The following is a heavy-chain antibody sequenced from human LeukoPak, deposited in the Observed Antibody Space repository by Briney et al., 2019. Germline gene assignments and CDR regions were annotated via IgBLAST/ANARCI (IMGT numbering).Heavy chain of an antibody. CDR2: IIPILGIA. Sequence: ASVKVSCKASGGTFSSYAISWVRQAPGQGREWMGRIIPILGIANYAQKFQGRVTITADKSTSTAYMELSSLRSEDTAVYYCARAGAVAGTYDAFDIWGQGTMVTVSS. CDR3: ARAGAVAGTYDAFDI. CDR1: GGTFSSYA. D-gene: IGHD6-19*01. V-gene: IGHV1-69*04. J-gene: IGHJ3*02.